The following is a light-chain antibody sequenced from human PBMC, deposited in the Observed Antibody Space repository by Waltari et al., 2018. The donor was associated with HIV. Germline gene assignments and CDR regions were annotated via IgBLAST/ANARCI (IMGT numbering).Light chain of an antibody. Sequence: DIVMTQSPDSLAVSLGERAPINCKSSQSVLYSSNSKNYLAWYQQKPGQPPKLLIYWASTRESGVPDRFSGSGSGTDFTLTISSLQAEDVAVYYCQQYYSTPNTFGQGTKLEIK. V-gene: IGKV4-1*01. CDR3: QQYYSTPNT. CDR1: QSVLYSSNSKNY. CDR2: WAS. J-gene: IGKJ2*01.